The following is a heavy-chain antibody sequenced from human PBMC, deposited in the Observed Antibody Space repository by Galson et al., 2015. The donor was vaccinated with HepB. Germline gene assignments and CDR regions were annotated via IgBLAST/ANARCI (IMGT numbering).Heavy chain of an antibody. CDR1: GFTFSSYS. CDR3: ASVGSGLIWGSYRRGWSRSSDY. Sequence: SLRLSCAASGFTFSSYSMNWVRQAPGKGLEWVSYISSSSSTIYYADSVKGRFTISRDNAKNSLYLQMNSLRAEDTAVYYCASVGSGLIWGSYRRGWSRSSDYWGQGTLVTVSS. J-gene: IGHJ4*02. CDR2: ISSSSSTI. V-gene: IGHV3-48*01. D-gene: IGHD3-16*02.